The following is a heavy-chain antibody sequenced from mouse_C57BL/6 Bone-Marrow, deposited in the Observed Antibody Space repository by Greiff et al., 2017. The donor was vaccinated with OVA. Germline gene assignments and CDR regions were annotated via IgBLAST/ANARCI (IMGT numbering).Heavy chain of an antibody. J-gene: IGHJ3*01. CDR1: GFNIKDDY. D-gene: IGHD3-2*02. V-gene: IGHV14-4*01. CDR2: IDPENGDT. Sequence: EVQLQQSGAELVRPGASVKLSCTASGFNIKDDYMHWVKQRPEQGLEWIGWIDPENGDTEYATKFQGKATITADTSSNTAYLQLSSLTSEDTAVYCGTVDSSGYVGFAYWGQGTLVTVSA. CDR3: TVDSSGYVGFAY.